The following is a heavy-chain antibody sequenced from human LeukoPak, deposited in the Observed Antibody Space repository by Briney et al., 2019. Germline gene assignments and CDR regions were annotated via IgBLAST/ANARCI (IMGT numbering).Heavy chain of an antibody. V-gene: IGHV3-48*04. CDR2: ISTSSSTI. Sequence: GGSLRLACAVSGFTFSDYTMTWVRQAPGKGLEWVSYISTSSSTIYYADSVKGRFTISRDNTKNAMYLQMNSLRAEDTAVYYCARVPSGYTLGYGYYYYYMDVWGKGTTVTVSS. D-gene: IGHD5-18*01. CDR1: GFTFSDYT. CDR3: ARVPSGYTLGYGYYYYYMDV. J-gene: IGHJ6*03.